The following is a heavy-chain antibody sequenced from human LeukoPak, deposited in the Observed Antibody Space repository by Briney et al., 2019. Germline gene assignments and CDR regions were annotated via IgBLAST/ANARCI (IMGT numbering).Heavy chain of an antibody. CDR3: ARGSGTTLNFYYGMDV. D-gene: IGHD3-10*01. J-gene: IGHJ6*02. Sequence: GGSLRLSCAASGFTFSSYSMNWVRQAPGKGLEWVSSISSSSSYIYYADSVKGRFTISRDNAKNSLYLQMNSLRAEDTAVYYCARGSGTTLNFYYGMDVWGQGTTVTVSS. CDR2: ISSSSSYI. CDR1: GFTFSSYS. V-gene: IGHV3-21*01.